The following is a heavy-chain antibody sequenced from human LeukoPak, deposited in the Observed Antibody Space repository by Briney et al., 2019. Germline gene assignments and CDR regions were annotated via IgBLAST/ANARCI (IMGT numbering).Heavy chain of an antibody. D-gene: IGHD3-22*01. Sequence: EGSLRLSCAASGFTFSTYGMHWVRQAPGTGLEGVAVIWYDGSNKYYADSVKGRFTIFRDNSKNTLYLQMNSLRAEDRAVYYCARDDYNDSSGYDYYYLDVWGKGTTVTVSS. CDR2: IWYDGSNK. CDR3: ARDDYNDSSGYDYYYLDV. J-gene: IGHJ6*03. V-gene: IGHV3-33*01. CDR1: GFTFSTYG.